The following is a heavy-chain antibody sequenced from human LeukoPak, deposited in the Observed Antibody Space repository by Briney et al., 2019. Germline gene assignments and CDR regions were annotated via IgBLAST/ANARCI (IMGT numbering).Heavy chain of an antibody. CDR3: AKADHQLPLDY. D-gene: IGHD2-2*01. V-gene: IGHV3-74*01. Sequence: PGGSLRLSCVASGFTFSSYWMHWVRQDPRKGLVWVSRINGDGSNINYADSVRGRFTISRDNSKNTLYLQMNSLRAEDTAVYYCAKADHQLPLDYWGQGTLVTVPS. CDR1: GFTFSSYW. CDR2: INGDGSNI. J-gene: IGHJ4*02.